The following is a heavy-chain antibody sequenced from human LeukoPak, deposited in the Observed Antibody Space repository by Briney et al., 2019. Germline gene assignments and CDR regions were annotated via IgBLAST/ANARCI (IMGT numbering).Heavy chain of an antibody. CDR3: ARGPVLRFLEWFNWLDP. D-gene: IGHD3-3*01. CDR2: INPNSGGT. CDR1: GYTFTGYY. J-gene: IGHJ5*02. Sequence: ASVKVSCKASGYTFTGYYMHWVRQAPGQGLEWMGWINPNSGGTNYAQKFQGRVTMTRDTSISTAYMELSRLRSDDTAVYYCARGPVLRFLEWFNWLDPWGQGTLVTVSS. V-gene: IGHV1-2*02.